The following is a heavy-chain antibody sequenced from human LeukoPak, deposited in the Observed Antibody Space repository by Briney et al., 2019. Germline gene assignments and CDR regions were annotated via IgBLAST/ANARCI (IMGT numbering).Heavy chain of an antibody. CDR3: ARGARDIVVVPAAKPWFDP. CDR1: GGSFSGYY. J-gene: IGHJ5*02. CDR2: INHSGST. Sequence: SETLSLTCAVYGGSFSGYYWSWIRQPPGKGLEWIGEINHSGSTNYNPSLKSRVTISVDTSKNQFSLKLSSVTAADTAVYYCARGARDIVVVPAAKPWFDPWGQGTQVTVSS. V-gene: IGHV4-34*01. D-gene: IGHD2-2*01.